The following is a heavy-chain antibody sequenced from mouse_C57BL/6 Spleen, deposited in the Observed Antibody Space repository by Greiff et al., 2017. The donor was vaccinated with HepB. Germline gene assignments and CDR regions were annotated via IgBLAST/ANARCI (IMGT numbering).Heavy chain of an antibody. D-gene: IGHD1-1*01. CDR1: GYTFTSYW. CDR3: ARKGDYGDYFDY. J-gene: IGHJ2*01. Sequence: VQLQQPGAEFVKPGASVKLSCKASGYTFTSYWITWVRQSPGQGLEWIGEINPGSGSTNYNEKFKGKVTLTVDTSTSTAYMQLSILTSEDAAIYYCARKGDYGDYFDYWGQGTTLTVSS. CDR2: INPGSGST. V-gene: IGHV1-55*01.